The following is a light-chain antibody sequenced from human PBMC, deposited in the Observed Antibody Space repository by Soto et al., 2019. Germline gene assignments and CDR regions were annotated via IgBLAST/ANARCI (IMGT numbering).Light chain of an antibody. CDR3: CSYAGSSTYV. CDR2: EGS. J-gene: IGLJ1*01. CDR1: SSDVGSYNL. V-gene: IGLV2-23*01. Sequence: QSALTQPASVSGSPGQSITISCTGTSSDVGSYNLVSWYQQHPGKAPKLMIYEGSKRPSGVSNRFSGSKSGNTPSLTISGLQAEDEADYYCCSYAGSSTYVFGTWTKLTVL.